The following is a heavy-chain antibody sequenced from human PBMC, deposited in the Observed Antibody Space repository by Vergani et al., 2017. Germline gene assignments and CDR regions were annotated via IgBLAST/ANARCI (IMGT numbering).Heavy chain of an antibody. V-gene: IGHV3-23*01. D-gene: IGHD5-24*01. CDR3: ARTPLRWLQFGNYFDY. J-gene: IGHJ4*02. Sequence: EVQLLESGGGLVQPGGSLRLSCAASGFTFSSYAMSGGRQAPGKGLEWVSAISGSGGSTYYADSVKGRFTISRDNSKNTLYLQMNSLRAEDTAVYYCARTPLRWLQFGNYFDYWGQGTLVTVSS. CDR1: GFTFSSYA. CDR2: ISGSGGST.